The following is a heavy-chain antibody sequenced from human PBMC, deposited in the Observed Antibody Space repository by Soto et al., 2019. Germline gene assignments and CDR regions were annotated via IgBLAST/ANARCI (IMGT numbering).Heavy chain of an antibody. CDR1: GGSFSGYY. CDR3: ARGLSYYDSSGYFAY. J-gene: IGHJ4*02. V-gene: IGHV4-34*01. D-gene: IGHD3-22*01. Sequence: AETLSLTCDVYGGSFSGYYWSWIRQPPGKGLDWIGEINHSGSTNYNPSLKSRVTISVDTSKNQFSLKLSSVTAADTAVYYCARGLSYYDSSGYFAYWGQGTLVTVS. CDR2: INHSGST.